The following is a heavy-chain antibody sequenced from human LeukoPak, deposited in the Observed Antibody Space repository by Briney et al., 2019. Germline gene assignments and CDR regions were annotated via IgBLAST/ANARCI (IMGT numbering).Heavy chain of an antibody. CDR1: GFSLRSSGVG. D-gene: IGHD2-21*02. CDR3: AHKGHCGGDCSNYWYFNF. V-gene: IGHV2-5*02. CDR2: IYWDGDL. Sequence: KRSGPTLVNPTQTLTLTCTFSGFSLRSSGVGVGWIRQPPGKALEWLALIYWDGDLRYSPSLRSRLTITKDTSKNQVVLTMTNVDPVDTATYYCAHKGHCGGDCSNYWYFNFWGRGTLVTVSS. J-gene: IGHJ2*01.